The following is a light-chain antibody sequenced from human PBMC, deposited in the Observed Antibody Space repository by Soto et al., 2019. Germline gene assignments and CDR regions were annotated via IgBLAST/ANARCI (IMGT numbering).Light chain of an antibody. Sequence: DIQMTQSPSTLSASVGDRVTSTCRASQSINSRLAWYQQKPGKAPKLLIYSATSLESGVQSRFSGNGSGTEFTLTISSLQPDDFATFYCQQYHTYPAFGQGTKVEFK. J-gene: IGKJ1*01. CDR2: SAT. V-gene: IGKV1-5*03. CDR3: QQYHTYPA. CDR1: QSINSR.